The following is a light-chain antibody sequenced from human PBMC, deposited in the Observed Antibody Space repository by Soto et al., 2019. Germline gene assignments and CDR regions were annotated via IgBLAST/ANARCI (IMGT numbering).Light chain of an antibody. V-gene: IGKV3-20*01. CDR2: GAS. CDR3: QQYGSSPRT. Sequence: EIVLTQSPGTLSLSPGERATLSCRASQSVSSSYLAWYQQKPGQAPRLLIYGASSRATGIPDRFSGSGSGTDFTLIISRLEPEDFAVYYSQQYGSSPRTFGQGTKV. J-gene: IGKJ1*01. CDR1: QSVSSSY.